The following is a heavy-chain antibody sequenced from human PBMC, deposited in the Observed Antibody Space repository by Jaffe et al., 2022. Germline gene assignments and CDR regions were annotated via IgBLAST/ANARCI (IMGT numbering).Heavy chain of an antibody. CDR3: ARTRGSVTFGGLIGDYIDY. V-gene: IGHV3-23*01. CDR2: ISGGGDTS. Sequence: EVQLLESGGGLVQPGGSLRLSCAASGFTFGNYAMTWVRQAPGKGLEWLSVISGGGDTSYSADSVKGLFIISRDNSKNSLHLQLNGLTVDDTAVYYCARTRGSVTFGGLIGDYIDYWGQGTLVTVSS. J-gene: IGHJ4*02. D-gene: IGHD3-16*02. CDR1: GFTFGNYA.